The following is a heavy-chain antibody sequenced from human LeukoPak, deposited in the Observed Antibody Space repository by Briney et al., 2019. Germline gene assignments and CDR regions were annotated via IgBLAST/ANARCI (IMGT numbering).Heavy chain of an antibody. D-gene: IGHD6-13*01. V-gene: IGHV3-53*01. CDR3: ARGESIAAAGAFDL. CDR1: GFAVSSSY. CDR2: IYAGGSI. J-gene: IGHJ4*02. Sequence: GGSLRLSCAASGFAVSSSYMSWVRQASGKGLEWVSVIYAGGSIHYADSVKGRFTISRDNSQNTLDLQLNSLRVDDTAIYCCARGESIAAAGAFDLWGQGTLVTVSS.